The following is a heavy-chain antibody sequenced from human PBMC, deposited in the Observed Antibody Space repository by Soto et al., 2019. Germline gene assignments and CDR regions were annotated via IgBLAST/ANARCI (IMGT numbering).Heavy chain of an antibody. CDR3: ARGMVTVNYYYYGMDV. D-gene: IGHD5-18*01. Sequence: ASVKVSCKASGGTFSSYAISWVRQAPGQGLEWMGGIIPIFGTANYAQKFQGRVTITADESTSTAYTELSSLRSEDTAVYYCARGMVTVNYYYYGMDVWGQGTTVTVSS. CDR2: IIPIFGTA. J-gene: IGHJ6*02. V-gene: IGHV1-69*13. CDR1: GGTFSSYA.